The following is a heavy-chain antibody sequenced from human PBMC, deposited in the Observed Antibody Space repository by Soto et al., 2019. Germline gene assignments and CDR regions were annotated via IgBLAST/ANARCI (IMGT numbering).Heavy chain of an antibody. J-gene: IGHJ6*02. CDR1: GFTFSSYG. CDR2: ISYDGTGK. Sequence: PGGSLRLSCAASGFTFSSYGIHWVRQAPGKGLEWVALISYDGTGKYYADSVKGRFTISRDNSKNTLYLQMSSLGPEDTAVYYCVKERYAQLWLEDYGMDVWGQGTTVTVSS. CDR3: VKERYAQLWLEDYGMDV. V-gene: IGHV3-30*18. D-gene: IGHD5-18*01.